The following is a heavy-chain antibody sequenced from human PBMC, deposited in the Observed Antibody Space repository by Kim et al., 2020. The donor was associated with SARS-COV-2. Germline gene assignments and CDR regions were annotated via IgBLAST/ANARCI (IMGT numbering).Heavy chain of an antibody. CDR2: ST. J-gene: IGHJ4*02. D-gene: IGHD1-26*01. CDR3: ARLEEGALDY. Sequence: STYYADSVKGRFTISRDNSKNTLYLQMNSLRAEDTAVYYCARLEEGALDYWGQGTLVTVSS. V-gene: IGHV3-53*01.